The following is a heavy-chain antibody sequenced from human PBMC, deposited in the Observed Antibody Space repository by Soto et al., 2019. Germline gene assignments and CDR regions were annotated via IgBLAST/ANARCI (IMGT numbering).Heavy chain of an antibody. J-gene: IGHJ4*02. Sequence: EVQLVESGGGLVQPGGSLRLSCGASGFTFSSYWMHWVRQAPGKGLVWVSRIHSDGVNTNYADSVKGRFTISRDNAKNTVYLQMNSLRAEDTAVYFCARGLYRDCGHDYWGQGTLVTVSS. CDR2: IHSDGVNT. D-gene: IGHD2-21*01. V-gene: IGHV3-74*01. CDR3: ARGLYRDCGHDY. CDR1: GFTFSSYW.